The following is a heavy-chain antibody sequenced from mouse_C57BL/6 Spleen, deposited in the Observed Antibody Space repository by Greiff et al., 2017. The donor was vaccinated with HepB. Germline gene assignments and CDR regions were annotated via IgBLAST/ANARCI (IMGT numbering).Heavy chain of an antibody. CDR3: ARSSLWDY. Sequence: EVKLMESGGGLVQPGGSLSLSCAASGFTFTDYYMSWVRQPPGKALEWLGFIRNKANGYTTEYSASVKGRFTISRDNSQSILYLQMNALRAEDSATYYCARSSLWDYWGQGTTLTVSS. CDR1: GFTFTDYY. CDR2: IRNKANGYTT. D-gene: IGHD1-1*02. V-gene: IGHV7-3*01. J-gene: IGHJ2*01.